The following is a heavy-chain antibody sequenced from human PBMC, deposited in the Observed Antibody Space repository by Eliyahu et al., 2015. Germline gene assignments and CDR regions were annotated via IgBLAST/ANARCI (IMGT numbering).Heavy chain of an antibody. Sequence: QVQLQESGPGLVKPSETLSLXCXXPGXSIXXGXPXGWIRQPPGKGLEWIGSIYHSGSTYYNPSLKSRVTISVDTSKNQFSLKLSSVTAADTAVYYCARENNYDILTGDPGWFDPWGQGTLVTVSS. CDR1: GXSIXXGXP. CDR3: ARENNYDILTGDPGWFDP. V-gene: IGHV4-38-2*02. D-gene: IGHD3-9*01. CDR2: IYHSGST. J-gene: IGHJ5*02.